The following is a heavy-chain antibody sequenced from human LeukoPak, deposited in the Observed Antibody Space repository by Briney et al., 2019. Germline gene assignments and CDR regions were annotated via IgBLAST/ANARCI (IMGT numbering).Heavy chain of an antibody. D-gene: IGHD6-6*01. CDR3: ARSGIAARLLYFDY. V-gene: IGHV4-34*01. CDR2: INHSGST. J-gene: IGHJ4*02. CDR1: GGSFSGYY. Sequence: SETLSLTCAVYGGSFSGYYWSSIRQPPGKGLEWIGEINHSGSTNYNPSLKSRVTISVDTSKNQFSLKLSSVTAADTAVYYCARSGIAARLLYFDYWGQGTLVTVSS.